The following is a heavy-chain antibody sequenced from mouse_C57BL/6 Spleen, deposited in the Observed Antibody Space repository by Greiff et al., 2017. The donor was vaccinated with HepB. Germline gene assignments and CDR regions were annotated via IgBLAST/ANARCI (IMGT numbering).Heavy chain of an antibody. Sequence: EVQRVESGGGLVKPGGSLKLSCAASGFTFSDYGMHWVRQAPEKGLEWVAYISSGSSTSYYADTVKGRFTISRDKSKNTLFLQMTSLRSEDTAMYYCARGDWDDYAMDYWGQGTSVTVSS. CDR1: GFTFSDYG. D-gene: IGHD4-1*01. J-gene: IGHJ4*01. V-gene: IGHV5-17*01. CDR2: ISSGSSTS. CDR3: ARGDWDDYAMDY.